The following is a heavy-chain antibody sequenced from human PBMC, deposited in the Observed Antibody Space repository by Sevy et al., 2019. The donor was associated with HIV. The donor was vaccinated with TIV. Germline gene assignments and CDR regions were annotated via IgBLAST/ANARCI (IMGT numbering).Heavy chain of an antibody. CDR2: INHSGST. CDR3: ARGRGSGSYFKY. Sequence: SENLSLTCAVYGGSFSGYYWSWIRQPPGKGLEWIGEINHSGSTNYNPSLKSRVTIYVDTSKNQFSLKLSSVTAADTAVYYCARGRGSGSYFKYWGQGTLVIVSS. J-gene: IGHJ4*02. V-gene: IGHV4-34*01. CDR1: GGSFSGYY. D-gene: IGHD3-10*01.